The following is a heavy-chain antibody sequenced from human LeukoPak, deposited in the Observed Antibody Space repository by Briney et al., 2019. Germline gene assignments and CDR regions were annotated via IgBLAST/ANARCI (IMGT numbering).Heavy chain of an antibody. J-gene: IGHJ4*02. D-gene: IGHD3-10*01. V-gene: IGHV3-53*01. Sequence: PGGSLRLSCTVSGFTVSSNSMSWVRQAPGKGLEWVSFIYSDNTHYSDSVKGRFTISRDNSKNTLYLQMNSLRAEDTAVYYCAKEGSHGSGKPNDYWGQGTLVTVSS. CDR3: AKEGSHGSGKPNDY. CDR2: IYSDNT. CDR1: GFTVSSNS.